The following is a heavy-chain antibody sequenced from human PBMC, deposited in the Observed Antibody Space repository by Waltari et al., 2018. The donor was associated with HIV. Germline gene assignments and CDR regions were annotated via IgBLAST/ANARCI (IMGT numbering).Heavy chain of an antibody. CDR3: TTVNY. V-gene: IGHV3-15*01. Sequence: EVQLVESGGGLVKPGGSRRTSCAASGSAGTNAGMSWVRQAPGKGLEWVCRIKSKPDGGTTDYATPVKGRFTISRDDSKNTLYLQMNSLKTEDTAVYYCTTVNYWGQGTLVTVSS. CDR2: IKSKPDGGTT. CDR1: GSAGTNAG. J-gene: IGHJ4*02.